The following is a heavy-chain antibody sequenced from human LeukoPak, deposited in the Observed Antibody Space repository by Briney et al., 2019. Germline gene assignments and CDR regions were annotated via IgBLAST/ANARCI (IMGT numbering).Heavy chain of an antibody. J-gene: IGHJ4*02. CDR3: ARGSAWERRSYDY. CDR1: GFNFRSYW. D-gene: IGHD1-26*01. V-gene: IGHV3-7*05. CDR2: IKEDGSKK. Sequence: GGSLRLSCAASGFNFRSYWMKWVRQAPGKGLEWVANIKEDGSKKYYVDSVKGRFTISRDNAENSLYLQMNSLRVEDTAVYYCARGSAWERRSYDYWGQGTLVTVPS.